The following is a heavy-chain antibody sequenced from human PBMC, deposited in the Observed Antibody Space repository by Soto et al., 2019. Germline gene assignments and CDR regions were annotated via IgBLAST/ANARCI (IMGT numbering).Heavy chain of an antibody. V-gene: IGHV3-53*01. Sequence: PGGSLRLSCAASEFTVSSSYMTWVRQAPGKGLEWVSVIYSGGSTYYADSVRGRFTISRDNSKNTLYLQMYSLRAEDTAVYYCARAPPYCSSTSCPGTFDIWGQGTMVTVSS. CDR2: IYSGGST. D-gene: IGHD2-2*01. CDR1: EFTVSSSY. CDR3: ARAPPYCSSTSCPGTFDI. J-gene: IGHJ3*02.